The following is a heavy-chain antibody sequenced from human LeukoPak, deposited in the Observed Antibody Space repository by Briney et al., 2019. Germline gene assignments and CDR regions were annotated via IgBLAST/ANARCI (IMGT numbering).Heavy chain of an antibody. J-gene: IGHJ6*04. Sequence: GGSLRLSCAASGFTFSSYWMSWVRQTPGKGLEWVSYISSSGSTIYYADSVKGRFTISRDNAKSSLYLQMNSLRAEDTAVYYCAELGITMIGGVWGKGTTVTISS. D-gene: IGHD3-10*02. CDR1: GFTFSSYW. V-gene: IGHV3-48*04. CDR3: AELGITMIGGV. CDR2: ISSSGSTI.